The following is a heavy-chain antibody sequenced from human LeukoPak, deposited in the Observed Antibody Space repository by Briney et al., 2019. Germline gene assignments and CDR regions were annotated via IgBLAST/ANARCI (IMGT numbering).Heavy chain of an antibody. D-gene: IGHD2-15*01. CDR1: GFTFTSYA. CDR2: ISSSGGRI. Sequence: GGTLRLSCAASGFTFTSYAMSWVRQAPGKGLEWVSDISSSGGRIYYADSVKGRFTISRDNSKNTLYLQMNSLRAEDTAVYYCATGAVVEDAFDIWGQGTMVTVSS. V-gene: IGHV3-23*01. CDR3: ATGAVVEDAFDI. J-gene: IGHJ3*02.